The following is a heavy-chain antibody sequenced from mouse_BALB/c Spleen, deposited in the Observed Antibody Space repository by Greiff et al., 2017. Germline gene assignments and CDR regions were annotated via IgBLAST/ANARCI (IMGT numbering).Heavy chain of an antibody. CDR3: TRSSTGDWYFDV. D-gene: IGHD2-1*01. J-gene: IGHJ1*01. V-gene: IGHV1-69*02. CDR1: GYTFTSYW. Sequence: QVQLQQPGAELVRPGASVKLSCKASGYTFTSYWINWVKQRPGQGLEWIGNIYPSDSYTNYNQKFKDKATLTVDKSSSTAYMQLSSPTSEDSAVYYCTRSSTGDWYFDVWGAGTTVTVSS. CDR2: IYPSDSYT.